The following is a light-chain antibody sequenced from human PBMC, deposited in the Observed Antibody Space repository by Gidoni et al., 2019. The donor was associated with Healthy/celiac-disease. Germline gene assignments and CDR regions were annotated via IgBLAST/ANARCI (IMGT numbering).Light chain of an antibody. J-gene: IGLJ1*01. CDR3: SSYTSSSTLYV. V-gene: IGLV2-14*01. Sequence: QSALTQPASVSGSPGQSTTIPCPGTSGDVGGYNYVSWYQQHPGKAPKLMIYEVSNRPSGVSNRCSGSKSGNTASLTISGLQAEDEADYYCSSYTSSSTLYVFGTGTKVTVV. CDR1: SGDVGGYNY. CDR2: EVS.